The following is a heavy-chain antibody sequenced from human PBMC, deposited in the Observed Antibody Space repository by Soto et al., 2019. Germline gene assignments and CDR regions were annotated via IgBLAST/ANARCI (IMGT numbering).Heavy chain of an antibody. CDR3: AKGFIRDCGGDCTVDT. V-gene: IGHV3-23*01. D-gene: IGHD2-21*02. J-gene: IGHJ5*02. CDR1: GFTFSSYT. CDR2: ISATGGST. Sequence: EVQLLESGGGLVQPGGSLRLSCAASGFTFSSYTMSWVRQAPGKGLEWVSGISATGGSTYYADSVKGRFTFSRDNSKNXLYLQMNSLRAEDTAVYYCAKGFIRDCGGDCTVDTWGQGTLVTVSS.